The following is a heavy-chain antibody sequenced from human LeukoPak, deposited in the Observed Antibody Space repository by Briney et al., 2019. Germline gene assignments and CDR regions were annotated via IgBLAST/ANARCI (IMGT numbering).Heavy chain of an antibody. D-gene: IGHD3-10*01. CDR3: ARGLLWFGELLYH. CDR2: ISAYKGNT. Sequence: ASVKVSCTASGYTFTSYGISWVRQAPGQGLEWMGWISAYKGNTNYAQKLQGRVTVTTDTSTSTAFMELRCLRSDDTAVYYCARGLLWFGELLYHWGQGTLVTVSS. J-gene: IGHJ5*02. CDR1: GYTFTSYG. V-gene: IGHV1-18*01.